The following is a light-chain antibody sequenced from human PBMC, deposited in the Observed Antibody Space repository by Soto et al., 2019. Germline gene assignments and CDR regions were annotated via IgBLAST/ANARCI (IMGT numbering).Light chain of an antibody. V-gene: IGLV1-40*01. CDR3: QSYDNSLSGFYV. CDR1: SASIGANSD. J-gene: IGLJ1*01. CDR2: GNT. Sequence: QSALTQPPSGSGSPGQGVTISCTWASASIGANSDVHWYQQLTGAAPKLLIYGNTNRPSGVSDRFSASKSGTSASLAITGLQAEDEADYYCQSYDNSLSGFYVFGTGTKVTVL.